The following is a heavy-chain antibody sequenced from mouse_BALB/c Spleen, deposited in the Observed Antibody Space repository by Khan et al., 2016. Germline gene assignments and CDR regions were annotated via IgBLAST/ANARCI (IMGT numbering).Heavy chain of an antibody. CDR2: IWSDGST. Sequence: VELVESGPGLVAPSQSLSITCTASGFSLTSYCVHWVRQPPGKGLEWLVVIWSDGSTTYNSALKSRLSISKDNSKSQVFLKKNSLQTDDTAMYYCARRDDGEGAMDYWGQGTTVTVSS. V-gene: IGHV2-6*02. J-gene: IGHJ4*01. CDR1: GFSLTSYC. CDR3: ARRDDGEGAMDY. D-gene: IGHD2-3*01.